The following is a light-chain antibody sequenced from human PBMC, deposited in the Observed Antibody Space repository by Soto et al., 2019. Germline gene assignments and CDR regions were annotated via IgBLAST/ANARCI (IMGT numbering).Light chain of an antibody. Sequence: EIVLTQSPGTLSLSPGERATLSCRASQSVKSGYLAWYQQKPGQAPRLLIYGASTRATGIPARFSGSGSGTEFTLTISSLQSEDFAVYYCQQYNNWPPATFGQGTKVDIK. V-gene: IGKV3-15*01. J-gene: IGKJ1*01. CDR3: QQYNNWPPAT. CDR1: QSVKSGY. CDR2: GAS.